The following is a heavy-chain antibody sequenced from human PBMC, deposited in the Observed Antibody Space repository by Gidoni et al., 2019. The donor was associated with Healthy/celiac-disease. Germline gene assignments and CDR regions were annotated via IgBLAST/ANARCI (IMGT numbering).Heavy chain of an antibody. Sequence: QVQLVQSGAEVKKPGASVKVSCKASGYTFTSYYMHWVRQAPGQGLEWMGIINPSGGSTSYAQKFQGRVTMTRDTSTSTVYMELSSLRSEDTAVYYCARGARYYDDPRAPNFDYWGQGTLVTVSS. V-gene: IGHV1-46*01. CDR3: ARGARYYDDPRAPNFDY. D-gene: IGHD3-22*01. J-gene: IGHJ4*02. CDR2: INPSGGST. CDR1: GYTFTSYY.